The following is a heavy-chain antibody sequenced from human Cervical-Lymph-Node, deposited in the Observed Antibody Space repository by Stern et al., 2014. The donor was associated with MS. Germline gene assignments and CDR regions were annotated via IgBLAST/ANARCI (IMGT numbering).Heavy chain of an antibody. V-gene: IGHV3-53*01. D-gene: IGHD1-1*01. J-gene: IGHJ4*02. Sequence: VQLVQSGGGVIQPGGSLRLSCTASGFTVSRDYMTWVRQAPGKGLEWVSLITNVRTTYNTASVKDQFTISRDDSKNTVYLHMTSLRAEDTAMYYCARDTSSPERSDWWGQGTLVTVSS. CDR2: ITNVRTT. CDR3: ARDTSSPERSDW. CDR1: GFTVSRDY.